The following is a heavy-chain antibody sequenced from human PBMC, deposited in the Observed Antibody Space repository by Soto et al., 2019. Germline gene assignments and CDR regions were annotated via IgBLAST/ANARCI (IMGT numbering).Heavy chain of an antibody. J-gene: IGHJ6*02. D-gene: IGHD5-18*01. V-gene: IGHV3-48*01. CDR3: STDIGVYGLDF. CDR1: GFTFSSYS. CDR2: ISSSSSTI. Sequence: GGSLRLSCAASGFTFSSYSMNWVRQAPGKGLEWVSYISSSSSTIYYADSVKGRFTISRDNAKNSLYLQMNSLRAEDTARYYCSTDIGVYGLDFWGQGTTVTVSS.